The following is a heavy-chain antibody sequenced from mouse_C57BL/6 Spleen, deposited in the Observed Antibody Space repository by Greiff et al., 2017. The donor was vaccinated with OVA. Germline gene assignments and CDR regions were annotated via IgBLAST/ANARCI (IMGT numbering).Heavy chain of an antibody. Sequence: EVKVEESGPGLVKPSQSLSLTCSVTGYSITSGYYWNWIRQFPGNKLEWMGYISYDGSNNYNPSLKNRISITRDTSKNQFFLKLNSVTTEDTATYYCARADGYYYFDDWGQGTTLTVSS. CDR1: GYSITSGYY. CDR2: ISYDGSN. J-gene: IGHJ2*01. V-gene: IGHV3-6*01. D-gene: IGHD2-3*01. CDR3: ARADGYYYFDD.